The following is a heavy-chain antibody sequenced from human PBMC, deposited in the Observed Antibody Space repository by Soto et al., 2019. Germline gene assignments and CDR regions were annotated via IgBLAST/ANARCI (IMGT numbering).Heavy chain of an antibody. J-gene: IGHJ4*02. D-gene: IGHD4-17*01. CDR2: ISAYNGNT. CDR1: GYTFTSYG. V-gene: IGHV1-18*01. CDR3: ARAPRRIRIDYGGNHDY. Sequence: QVQLVQSGAEVKKPGASVKVSCKASGYTFTSYGISWVRQAPGQGLEWMGWISAYNGNTNYVQKLQGRVTMTTDTSTSTAYMELRSLRSDDTAVYYCARAPRRIRIDYGGNHDYWGQGTLVTVSS.